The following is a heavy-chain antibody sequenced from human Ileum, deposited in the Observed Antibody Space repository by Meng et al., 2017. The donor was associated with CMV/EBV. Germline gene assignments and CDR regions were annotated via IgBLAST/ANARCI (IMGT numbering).Heavy chain of an antibody. CDR2: INSDGNTI. CDR1: GFTIGSSW. D-gene: IGHD3-10*01. CDR3: VRGGLDYYGVGNHYAGYYYYGMDV. V-gene: IGHV3-74*01. J-gene: IGHJ6*02. Sequence: GGSLRLSCAASGFTIGSSWMHWVRQAPGKGLVWVSRINSDGNTIIYADSVKGRFTISRDNARSTLYLQLNSLRVEDTAVDYCVRGGLDYYGVGNHYAGYYYYGMDVWGQGTTVTVSS.